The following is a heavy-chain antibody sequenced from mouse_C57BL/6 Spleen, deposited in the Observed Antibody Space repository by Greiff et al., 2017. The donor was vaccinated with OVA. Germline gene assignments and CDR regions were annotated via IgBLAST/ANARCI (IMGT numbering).Heavy chain of an antibody. Sequence: QVQLKQSGAELVRPGASVTLSCKASGYTFTDYEMHWVKQTPVHGLEWIGAIDPETGGTAYNQKFKGKAILTADKSSSTAYMELRSLTSEDSAVYYCTRSMDYGSSSYAMDYWGQGTSVTVSS. J-gene: IGHJ4*01. CDR1: GYTFTDYE. V-gene: IGHV1-15*01. CDR3: TRSMDYGSSSYAMDY. D-gene: IGHD1-1*01. CDR2: IDPETGGT.